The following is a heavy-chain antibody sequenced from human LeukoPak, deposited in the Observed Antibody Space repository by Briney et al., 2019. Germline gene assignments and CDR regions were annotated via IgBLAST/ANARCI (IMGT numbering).Heavy chain of an antibody. J-gene: IGHJ3*02. Sequence: TTSETLSLTCTVSGGSISSYYWSWIRQPPGNGLEWIGYIYYSGSTNYNPSLKSRVTISVDTSKNQFSLKLSSVTAADTAVYYCARDRVYSSGWYSAFDIWGQGTMVTVSS. CDR1: GGSISSYY. D-gene: IGHD6-19*01. CDR2: IYYSGST. CDR3: ARDRVYSSGWYSAFDI. V-gene: IGHV4-59*12.